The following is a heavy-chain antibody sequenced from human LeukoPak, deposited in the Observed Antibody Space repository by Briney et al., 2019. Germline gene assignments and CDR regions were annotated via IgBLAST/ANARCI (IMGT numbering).Heavy chain of an antibody. V-gene: IGHV4-30-4*01. CDR2: IYYSGST. CDR1: GGSISSGDYY. CDR3: ARVNRGYCSGGSCYSNWFDP. Sequence: PSETLSLTCTVSGGSISSGDYYWSWIRQPPGKGLEWIGYIYYSGSTYYNPSLKSRVTISVDTSKNQFSLKLSSVTAAETAVYYCARVNRGYCSGGSCYSNWFDPWGQGTLVTVSS. J-gene: IGHJ5*02. D-gene: IGHD2-15*01.